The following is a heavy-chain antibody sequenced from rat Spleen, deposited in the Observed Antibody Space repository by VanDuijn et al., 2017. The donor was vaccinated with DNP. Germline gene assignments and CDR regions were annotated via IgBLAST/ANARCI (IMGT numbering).Heavy chain of an antibody. V-gene: IGHV5-25*01. J-gene: IGHJ2*01. Sequence: EVQLVESGGGPVQPGRSLKLSCAASGLTFSDYAMAWVRQAPKKGLEWVASISPSGGNTYYRDSVKGRFTISRDNAKSTLFLQMDSLRSEDTATYYCVSGNFDYWGQGVMVTVSS. CDR3: VSGNFDY. CDR1: GLTFSDYA. CDR2: ISPSGGNT. D-gene: IGHD1-1*01.